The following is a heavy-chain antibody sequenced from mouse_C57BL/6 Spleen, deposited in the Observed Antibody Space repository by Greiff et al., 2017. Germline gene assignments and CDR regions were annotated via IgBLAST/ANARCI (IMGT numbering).Heavy chain of an antibody. CDR2: ISSGSSTI. J-gene: IGHJ3*01. D-gene: IGHD3-1*01. V-gene: IGHV5-17*01. Sequence: VQLKESGGGLVKPGGSLKLSCAASGFTFSDYGMHWVRQAPEKGLEWVAYISSGSSTIYYADTVKGRFTISRDNAKNTLFLQMTSLRSEDTAMYYCARPGNSAWFAYWGQGTLVTVSA. CDR3: ARPGNSAWFAY. CDR1: GFTFSDYG.